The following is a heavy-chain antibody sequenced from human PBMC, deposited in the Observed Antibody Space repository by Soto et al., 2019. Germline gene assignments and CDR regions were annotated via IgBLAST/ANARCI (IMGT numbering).Heavy chain of an antibody. D-gene: IGHD1-26*01. CDR2: IYYSGST. J-gene: IGHJ5*02. V-gene: IGHV4-39*01. Sequence: QLHLRESGPGLVKPSETLSLTCTVSGGSITSSSYYWGWIRQPPGKGLEWIGSIYYSGSTYYNPSLKSRVTISVDTSKNQFSLKLSSETAADTAVYYCATQEVGGTYVYTFDPWGQGTLVTVSS. CDR1: GGSITSSSYY. CDR3: ATQEVGGTYVYTFDP.